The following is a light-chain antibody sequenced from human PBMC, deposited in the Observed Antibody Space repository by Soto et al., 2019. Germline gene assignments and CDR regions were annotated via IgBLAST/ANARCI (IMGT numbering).Light chain of an antibody. J-gene: IGKJ5*01. CDR3: EQTYSTPVT. Sequence: DIQMTQSPSSLSASVGDRVTVTCRTSQKINNYLNLYQQKPGKAPKLLIYGAFSVQSGVPLRFSGSGPGTEFTLTISSLQPEDFAIYYCEQTYSTPVTFGQGTRLEIK. CDR2: GAF. V-gene: IGKV1-39*01. CDR1: QKINNY.